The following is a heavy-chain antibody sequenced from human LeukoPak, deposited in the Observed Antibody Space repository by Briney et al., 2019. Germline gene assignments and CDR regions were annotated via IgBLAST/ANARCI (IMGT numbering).Heavy chain of an antibody. Sequence: GGSLRLSCAASGFTFSTYAMSWVRQAPGKGLEWVSVISGSGGSTYYADSVKGRFTISRDNSKNTLYLQMNSLRAEDTAVYYCARGVPYYDFWSGYSGYWGQGTLVTVSS. V-gene: IGHV3-23*01. CDR1: GFTFSTYA. CDR3: ARGVPYYDFWSGYSGY. D-gene: IGHD3-3*01. CDR2: ISGSGGST. J-gene: IGHJ4*02.